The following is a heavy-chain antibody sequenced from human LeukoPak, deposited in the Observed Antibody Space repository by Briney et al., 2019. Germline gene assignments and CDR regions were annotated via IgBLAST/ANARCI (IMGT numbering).Heavy chain of an antibody. CDR2: ISGSGGST. Sequence: GGSLRLSCAASGFTFSSYAMSWVRQAPGKGLEWVSAISGSGGSTYYADSVKGRFTISRDNAKNTLYLQMNSLRVEDTAVYYCTSGYCTGGSCNRDYGVNIPFDYWGQGTLVTVSS. J-gene: IGHJ4*02. CDR3: TSGYCTGGSCNRDYGVNIPFDY. CDR1: GFTFSSYA. V-gene: IGHV3-23*01. D-gene: IGHD2-15*01.